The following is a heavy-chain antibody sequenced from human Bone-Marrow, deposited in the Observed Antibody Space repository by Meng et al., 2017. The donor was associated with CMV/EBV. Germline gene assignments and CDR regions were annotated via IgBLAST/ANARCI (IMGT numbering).Heavy chain of an antibody. CDR3: ASDIVVVPAANDAFDI. D-gene: IGHD2-2*01. J-gene: IGHJ3*02. Sequence: GESLKISCAASGFTFSSYEMNWVRQAPGKGLEWVSYISSSGSTIYYADSVKGRFTISRDNAKNSLYLQMNSLRAEDTAVYYCASDIVVVPAANDAFDIWGQGTRVTGSS. CDR2: ISSSGSTI. CDR1: GFTFSSYE. V-gene: IGHV3-48*03.